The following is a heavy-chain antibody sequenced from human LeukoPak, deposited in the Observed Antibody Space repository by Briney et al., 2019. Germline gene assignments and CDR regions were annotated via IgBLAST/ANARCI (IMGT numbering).Heavy chain of an antibody. CDR2: IIPVFGTA. CDR1: GGTFSNYA. CDR3: ARDSEVRGVNLLWY. Sequence: SVKVSCKASGGTFSNYAISWVRQAPGQGLEWMGGIIPVFGTANYAQKFQGRVTITADESTTTAYMELSSLKSEDTAVYYCARDSEVRGVNLLWYWGQGTLVTVSS. J-gene: IGHJ4*02. V-gene: IGHV1-69*01. D-gene: IGHD3-10*01.